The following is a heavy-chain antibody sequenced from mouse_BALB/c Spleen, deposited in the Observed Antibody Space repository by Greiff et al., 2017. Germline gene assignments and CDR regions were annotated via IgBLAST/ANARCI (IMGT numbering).Heavy chain of an antibody. Sequence: QVQLKESGPGLVAPSQSLSITCTVSGFSLTGYGVNWVRQPPGKGLEWLGMIWGDGSTDYNSALKSRLSISKDNSKSQVFLKMNSLQTDDTARYYCARESTMIRGWFAYWGQGTLVTVSA. D-gene: IGHD2-4*01. CDR2: IWGDGST. J-gene: IGHJ3*01. V-gene: IGHV2-6-7*01. CDR3: ARESTMIRGWFAY. CDR1: GFSLTGYG.